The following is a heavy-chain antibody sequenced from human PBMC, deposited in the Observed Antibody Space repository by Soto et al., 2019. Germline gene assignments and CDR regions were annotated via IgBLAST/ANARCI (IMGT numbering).Heavy chain of an antibody. Sequence: EVQLLESGGGLVQPGGSLRLSCAASGFRLSDSAVSWVRQAPGKGLEWVSRLTVTGDSAFYSDSVKGRFTISRDISKSTLYLQMNSLRADDTAVYYCARNGCSYPACHPYDYYVDVWGRGTTVTVSS. V-gene: IGHV3-23*01. CDR3: ARNGCSYPACHPYDYYVDV. J-gene: IGHJ6*03. CDR2: LTVTGDSA. D-gene: IGHD2-15*01. CDR1: GFRLSDSA.